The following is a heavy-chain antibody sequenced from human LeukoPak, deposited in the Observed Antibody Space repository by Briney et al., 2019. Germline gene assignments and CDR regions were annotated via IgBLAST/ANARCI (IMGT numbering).Heavy chain of an antibody. V-gene: IGHV1-18*01. CDR3: ARDGASGSYFRETEHELLSGY. D-gene: IGHD3-10*01. CDR1: GYTFTSYG. Sequence: GASVKVSCKASGYTFTSYGISWVRQAPGQGLEWMGWISAYNGNTNYAQKLQGRVTMTTDTSTSTAYMELRSLRSDDTAVYYCARDGASGSYFRETEHELLSGYWGQGTLVTVSS. J-gene: IGHJ4*02. CDR2: ISAYNGNT.